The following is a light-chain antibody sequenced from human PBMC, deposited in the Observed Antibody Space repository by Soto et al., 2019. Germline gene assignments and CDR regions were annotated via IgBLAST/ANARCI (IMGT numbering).Light chain of an antibody. CDR2: GTS. CDR3: QQCGSLPGT. V-gene: IGKV3-20*01. J-gene: IGKJ1*01. CDR1: QTVNGNY. Sequence: ETVLTQSPGTLSLSPGERATLSCRASQTVNGNYLGWYQQKPGQAPRLLIYGTSSRATGIPDRFSGSGSGTDFPLAISRLEPEDFAVYYCQQCGSLPGTFGQGTRVDIK.